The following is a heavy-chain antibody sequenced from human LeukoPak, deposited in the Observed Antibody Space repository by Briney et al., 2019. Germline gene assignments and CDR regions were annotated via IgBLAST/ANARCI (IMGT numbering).Heavy chain of an antibody. Sequence: GGSLRLSCAASGFTFSSYAMSWVRQAPGKGLEWVSAISGSGGSTYYADSVKGRFTISRDNSRDTLYLQMNSLRAEDTAVYYCAKGYYDYVRESYYFDYWGQGTLVTVSS. CDR1: GFTFSSYA. D-gene: IGHD3-16*01. J-gene: IGHJ4*02. CDR2: ISGSGGST. V-gene: IGHV3-23*01. CDR3: AKGYYDYVRESYYFDY.